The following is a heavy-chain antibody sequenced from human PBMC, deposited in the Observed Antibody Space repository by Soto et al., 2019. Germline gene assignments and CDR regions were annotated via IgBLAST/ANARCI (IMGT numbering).Heavy chain of an antibody. J-gene: IGHJ3*02. D-gene: IGHD3-10*01. CDR1: GYTFSDYY. CDR2: IRSSSGYT. Sequence: GESLKISCAASGYTFSDYYMSWIRQAPGKGLEWVSYIRSSSGYTNYADSVKGRFTISRDNAKNSLYLQMNSLRAEDMAVYYCARASSPYSGSNAFDIWGQGTMVTVSS. V-gene: IGHV3-11*06. CDR3: ARASSPYSGSNAFDI.